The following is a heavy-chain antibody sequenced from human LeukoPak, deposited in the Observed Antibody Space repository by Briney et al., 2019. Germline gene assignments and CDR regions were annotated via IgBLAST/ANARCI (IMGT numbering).Heavy chain of an antibody. CDR3: ARATYQPLPGRVFDY. D-gene: IGHD2-2*01. Sequence: PSETLSLTCAVYGGSFSGYYWSWIRQPPGKGLEWIGEINHSGSTNYNPSLKSRVTISVDTSKNQFSLKLSSVTAADTAVYYCARATYQPLPGRVFDYWGQGTLVTVSS. J-gene: IGHJ4*02. V-gene: IGHV4-34*01. CDR1: GGSFSGYY. CDR2: INHSGST.